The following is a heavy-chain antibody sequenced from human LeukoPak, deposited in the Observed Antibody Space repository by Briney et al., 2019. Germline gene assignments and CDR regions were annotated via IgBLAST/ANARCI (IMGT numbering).Heavy chain of an antibody. Sequence: PGGSLRLSCAASGFTFSSYAMHWVRQAPGKGLEWVAVISYDGNNKYYADSVKGRFTISRDNSKNTLYLQMNSLRAEDTAMYYCASSPGGVVAASDYWGQGTLVTVSS. V-gene: IGHV3-30-3*01. CDR2: ISYDGNNK. J-gene: IGHJ4*02. D-gene: IGHD2-15*01. CDR3: ASSPGGVVAASDY. CDR1: GFTFSSYA.